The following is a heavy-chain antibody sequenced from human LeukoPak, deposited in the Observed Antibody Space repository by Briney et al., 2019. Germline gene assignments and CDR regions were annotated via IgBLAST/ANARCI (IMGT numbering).Heavy chain of an antibody. Sequence: RSSETLSLTCTVSGGSISSYYWGWIRQPPGKGLEWIGYIYYSGSTNYNPSLKSRVTISVDTSKNQFSLKLSSVTAADTAVYYCARGGSPAGYYFDYWGQGTLVTVSS. CDR1: GGSISSYY. V-gene: IGHV4-59*01. D-gene: IGHD2-2*01. J-gene: IGHJ4*02. CDR3: ARGGSPAGYYFDY. CDR2: IYYSGST.